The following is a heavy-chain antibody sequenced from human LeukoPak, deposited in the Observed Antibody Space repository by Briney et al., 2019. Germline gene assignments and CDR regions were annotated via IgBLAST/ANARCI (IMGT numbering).Heavy chain of an antibody. D-gene: IGHD5-24*01. J-gene: IGHJ4*02. CDR1: GGSISSSSYY. V-gene: IGHV4-39*07. CDR3: ARGTTDGYKDY. CDR2: VYYSGST. Sequence: SETLSLTCTVSGGSISSSSYYWGWIRQPPGKGLEWIGSVYYSGSTYYNPSLKSRVTISVDTSKNQFSLKLSSVTAADTAVYYCARGTTDGYKDYWGQGTLVTVSS.